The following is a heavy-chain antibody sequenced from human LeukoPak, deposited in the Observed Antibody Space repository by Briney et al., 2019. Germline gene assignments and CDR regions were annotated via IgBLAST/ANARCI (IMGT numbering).Heavy chain of an antibody. J-gene: IGHJ4*02. CDR2: ISYDGSNK. V-gene: IGHV3-30-3*01. CDR3: AGDLAAAGYFDY. CDR1: GFTFSSYA. D-gene: IGHD6-13*01. Sequence: GGSLRLSCAAAGFTFSSYAMHWVRQAPGKGLEWVAIISYDGSNKYYADSVKGRFTISRDNSKNTLYLQMNSLRAEDTAVYSCAGDLAAAGYFDYWGQGTLVTVSS.